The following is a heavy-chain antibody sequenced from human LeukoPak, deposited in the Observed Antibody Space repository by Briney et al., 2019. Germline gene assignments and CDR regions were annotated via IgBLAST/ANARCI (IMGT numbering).Heavy chain of an antibody. Sequence: SETLSLTCTVSGYSISSGYYWGWIRQPPGKGLEWIGYIYYSGSTKYNPSLKSRVTISVDASKNQFSLHLNSVTAADTAVYYCARDLSEWVFDYWGQGTLVTVST. J-gene: IGHJ4*02. CDR3: ARDLSEWVFDY. D-gene: IGHD1-26*01. V-gene: IGHV4-61*01. CDR2: IYYSGST. CDR1: GYSISSGYY.